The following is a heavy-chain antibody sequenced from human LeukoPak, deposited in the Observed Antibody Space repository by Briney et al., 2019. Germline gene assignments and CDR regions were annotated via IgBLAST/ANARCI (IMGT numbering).Heavy chain of an antibody. CDR3: AYDFWSGYHFVY. D-gene: IGHD3-3*01. V-gene: IGHV3-66*01. J-gene: IGHJ4*02. Sequence: GGSLRLSCAASGFTVSSNYMSWVRQAPGKGLEWVSVVYSGGSTYYADSVKGRFTISRDNSKNTLYLQMNSLRAEDTAVYYCAYDFWSGYHFVYWGQGTLVTVSS. CDR1: GFTVSSNY. CDR2: VYSGGST.